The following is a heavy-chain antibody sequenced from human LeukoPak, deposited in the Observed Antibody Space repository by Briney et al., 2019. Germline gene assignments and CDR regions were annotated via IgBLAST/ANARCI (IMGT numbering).Heavy chain of an antibody. CDR2: IYHSGST. J-gene: IGHJ3*02. CDR3: ARVVLGYCSSTSCYAEPILYAFDI. Sequence: SQTLSLTCAVSGGSISSGGYSWSWIRQPPGKGLEWIGYIYHSGSTYYNPSLKSRVTISVDRSKNQFSLKLSSVTAADTAVYYCARVVLGYCSSTSCYAEPILYAFDIWGQGTMVTVSS. D-gene: IGHD2-2*01. CDR1: GGSISSGGYS. V-gene: IGHV4-30-2*01.